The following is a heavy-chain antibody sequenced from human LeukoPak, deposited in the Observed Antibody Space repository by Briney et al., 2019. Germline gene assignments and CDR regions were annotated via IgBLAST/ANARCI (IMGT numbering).Heavy chain of an antibody. J-gene: IGHJ4*02. CDR1: GGSTTGRSCC. Sequence: SETLSLTCTVSGGSTTGRSCCWGWIRQPPGKGLEWIGTIYFSGSTYYNPSLKSRVTISVDTSKNQCSLRRSSVTAADTTVYYCARQVYSGTLYFDYWGQGTLVTVSS. V-gene: IGHV4-39*01. D-gene: IGHD1-26*01. CDR2: IYFSGST. CDR3: ARQVYSGTLYFDY.